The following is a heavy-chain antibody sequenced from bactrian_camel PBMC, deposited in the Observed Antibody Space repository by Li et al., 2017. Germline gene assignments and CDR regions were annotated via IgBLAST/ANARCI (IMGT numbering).Heavy chain of an antibody. CDR1: GFTFSSYY. V-gene: IGHV3-2*01. Sequence: VQLVESGGGAVEAGGSLKLSCVTSGFTFSSYYMSWVRQAPGKGLEWVSSISSYGSNTYYADSVKGRFTSSRDNAKNTLHLQMNSLKPEDTAVYYCAASGFCHYRDYRVPANRGQGTQVTVS. J-gene: IGHJ4*01. CDR3: AASGFCHYRDYRVPAN. CDR2: ISSYGSNT. D-gene: IGHD4*01.